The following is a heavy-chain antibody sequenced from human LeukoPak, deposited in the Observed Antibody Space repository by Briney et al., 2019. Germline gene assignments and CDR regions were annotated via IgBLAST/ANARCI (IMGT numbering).Heavy chain of an antibody. J-gene: IGHJ4*02. D-gene: IGHD3-22*01. CDR1: GYSISSGYS. Sequence: PSETLSLTCTVSGYSISSGYSWGLIRQPPGKGLEWIGSIYHSGSTLHNPSLRSRVTISLDTSKNQFSLKLTSVTAADTAVYYCARDHYYDSSVAYWGQGTLVTVSS. CDR3: ARDHYYDSSVAY. CDR2: IYHSGST. V-gene: IGHV4-38-2*02.